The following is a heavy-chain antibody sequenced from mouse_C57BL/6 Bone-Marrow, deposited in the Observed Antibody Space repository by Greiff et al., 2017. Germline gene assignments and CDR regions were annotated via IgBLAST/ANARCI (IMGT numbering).Heavy chain of an antibody. V-gene: IGHV2-9-1*01. D-gene: IGHD1-1*02. CDR2: IWTGGGT. CDR1: GFSLTSYA. CDR3: GRGGDVVGGLYWYFDV. J-gene: IGHJ1*03. Sequence: QVQLKESGPGLVAPSQSLSITCTVSGFSLTSYAISWVRQPPGKGLEWLGVIWTGGGTNYNSALKSRLSISKDNSKSQVFLKMNSLQTDDTARYYCGRGGDVVGGLYWYFDVWGTGTTVTVSS.